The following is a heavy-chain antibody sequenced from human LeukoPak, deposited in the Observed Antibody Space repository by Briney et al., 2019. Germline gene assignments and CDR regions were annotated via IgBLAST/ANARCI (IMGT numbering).Heavy chain of an antibody. J-gene: IGHJ4*02. CDR2: INPNSGGT. Sequence: GASVKVSCKASGYTFTGYYMHWVRQAPGQGLEWVGWINPNSGGTKYAQKFQGRVTMTRDTSITTAYMELSRLRSDDTAVYYCARELVATMVDHWSQGTLVTVSS. CDR3: ARELVATMVDH. D-gene: IGHD5-12*01. CDR1: GYTFTGYY. V-gene: IGHV1-2*02.